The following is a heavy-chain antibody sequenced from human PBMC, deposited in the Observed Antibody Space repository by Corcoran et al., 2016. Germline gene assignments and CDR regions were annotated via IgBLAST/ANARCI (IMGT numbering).Heavy chain of an antibody. D-gene: IGHD4-17*01. CDR1: GFTFRSYA. CDR3: AKDPNGDYVGAFDI. Sequence: EVQLLESGGGLVQPGGSLRLSCAASGFTFRSYAMSWVRQAPGKGPEWVSGISASGGRTHYADSVKGRFTISRDSSKNTLYLQMNTLRDADTAIYYCAKDPNGDYVGAFDIWGQGTMVTGSS. V-gene: IGHV3-23*01. J-gene: IGHJ3*02. CDR2: ISASGGRT.